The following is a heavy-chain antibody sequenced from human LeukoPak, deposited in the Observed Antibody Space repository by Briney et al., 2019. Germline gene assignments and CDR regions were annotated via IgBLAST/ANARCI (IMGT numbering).Heavy chain of an antibody. V-gene: IGHV4-34*01. Sequence: SETLSLTCAVYGGSFSGYYWSWIRQPPGKGLEWIGGINHSGSTNYNPSLKSRVTISVDTSKNQFSLKLSSVTAADTAVYYCARTGIAVLFDYWGQGTLVTVSS. CDR3: ARTGIAVLFDY. CDR1: GGSFSGYY. D-gene: IGHD6-19*01. J-gene: IGHJ4*02. CDR2: INHSGST.